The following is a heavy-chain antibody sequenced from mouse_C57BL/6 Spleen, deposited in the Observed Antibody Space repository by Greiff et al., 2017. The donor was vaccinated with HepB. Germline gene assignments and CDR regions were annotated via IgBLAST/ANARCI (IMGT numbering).Heavy chain of an antibody. Sequence: QVQLQQSGAELVRPGASVKLSCKASGYTFTDYYINWVKQRPGQGLEWIARIYPGSGNTYYNEKFKGKATLTAEKSSSTAYMQLSSLTSEDSAVYFCARAPFFNYFDYWGQGTTLTVSS. V-gene: IGHV1-76*01. CDR1: GYTFTDYY. J-gene: IGHJ2*01. CDR2: IYPGSGNT. CDR3: ARAPFFNYFDY.